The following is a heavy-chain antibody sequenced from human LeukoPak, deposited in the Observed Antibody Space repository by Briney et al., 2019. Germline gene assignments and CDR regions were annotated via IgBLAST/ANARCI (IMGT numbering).Heavy chain of an antibody. D-gene: IGHD5-12*01. CDR1: GFTFSSFA. Sequence: GGSLRLSCAASGFTFSSFAMSWVRQAPGKGLEWVSTISGSGGSTYYADSVKGRFTISRANSRSTLYLQLNSLRGEDTALYYCAKDRGSRGYSGYDFFDQWGQGTLVTVSS. CDR3: AKDRGSRGYSGYDFFDQ. V-gene: IGHV3-23*01. J-gene: IGHJ4*02. CDR2: ISGSGGST.